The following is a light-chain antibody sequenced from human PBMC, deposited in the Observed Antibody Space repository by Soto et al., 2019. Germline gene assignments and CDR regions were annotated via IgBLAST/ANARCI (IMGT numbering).Light chain of an antibody. CDR2: WAS. Sequence: DIVMTQSPDSLAVSLGERATINCKSSQSVLYSSNNKNYLAWYQQKPGQPPKLLIYWASTRFSGVPDRFSGSGAGTDFTLTIRRLEAEDVGVYYCMQATQSPWTFGQGTKVDIK. CDR3: MQATQSPWT. V-gene: IGKV4-1*01. CDR1: QSVLYSSNNKNY. J-gene: IGKJ1*01.